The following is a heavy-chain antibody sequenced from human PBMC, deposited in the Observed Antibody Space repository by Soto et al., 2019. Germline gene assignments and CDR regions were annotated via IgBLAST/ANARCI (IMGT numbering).Heavy chain of an antibody. J-gene: IGHJ4*02. V-gene: IGHV1-58*01. CDR2: IVVGSGNT. Sequence: GASVKVSCKASGFTFTSSAVQWVRQARGQRLEWIGWIVVGSGNTNYAQKFQERVTITRDMSTGTAYMELSSLRSEDTAVYYCAALSPHYYGSGSYYNYYFDHWGQGTLVTVSS. D-gene: IGHD3-10*01. CDR3: AALSPHYYGSGSYYNYYFDH. CDR1: GFTFTSSA.